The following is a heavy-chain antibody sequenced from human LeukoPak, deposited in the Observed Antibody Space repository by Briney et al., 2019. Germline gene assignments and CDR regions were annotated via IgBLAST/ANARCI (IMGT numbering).Heavy chain of an antibody. CDR1: GFTFDDYA. J-gene: IGHJ1*01. V-gene: IGHV3-43*02. CDR2: ISGDGGST. D-gene: IGHD6-19*01. Sequence: GGSLRLSCAASGFTFDDYAMHWVRQAPGKGLEWVSLISGDGGSTYYADSVKGRFTISRDNSKNSLYLQMNSLRTEDTALYYCAKDIHGGSSGWYSPAEYFQHWGRAPWSPSPQ. CDR3: AKDIHGGSSGWYSPAEYFQH.